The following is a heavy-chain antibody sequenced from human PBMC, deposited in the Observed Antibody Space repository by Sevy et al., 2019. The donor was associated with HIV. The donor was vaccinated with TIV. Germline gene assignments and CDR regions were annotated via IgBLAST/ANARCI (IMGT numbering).Heavy chain of an antibody. D-gene: IGHD4-17*01. J-gene: IGHJ5*02. CDR3: ARDQHDYGGNVRTGWFDP. V-gene: IGHV3-30-3*01. Sequence: GGSLRLSCAASGFTFSSYDMHWVRQAPGKGLEWVAGISYDGSKKYYADFVKGRFTVSGDNSKKMLFLQMIGLRTEDTAVFYCARDQHDYGGNVRTGWFDPWGQGTLVTVSS. CDR1: GFTFSSYD. CDR2: ISYDGSKK.